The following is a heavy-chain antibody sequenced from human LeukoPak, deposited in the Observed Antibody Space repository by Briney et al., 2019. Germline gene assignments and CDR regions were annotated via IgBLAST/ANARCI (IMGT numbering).Heavy chain of an antibody. Sequence: PGGSLRLSCAASGFTFSSYGMHWVRQAPGKGLEWVSAISGSGGSTYYADSVKGRFTISRDNSKNTLYLQMNSLRAEDTAVYYCAKKEQWLEYYFDYWGQGTLVTVSS. D-gene: IGHD6-19*01. CDR3: AKKEQWLEYYFDY. CDR1: GFTFSSYG. V-gene: IGHV3-23*01. CDR2: ISGSGGST. J-gene: IGHJ4*02.